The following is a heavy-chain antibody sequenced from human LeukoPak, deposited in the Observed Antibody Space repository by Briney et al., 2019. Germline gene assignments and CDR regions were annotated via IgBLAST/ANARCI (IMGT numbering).Heavy chain of an antibody. J-gene: IGHJ5*02. CDR1: GGSFSGYY. CDR2: INHSGST. CDR3: ARGDRITMVRGVILGWFDP. Sequence: SETLSLTCAVYGGSFSGYYWSWIRQPPGKGLEWIGEINHSGSTNYNPSLKSRVTISVDTSKNQFSLKLSSVTAADTAVYHCARGDRITMVRGVILGWFDPWGQGTLVTVSS. D-gene: IGHD3-10*01. V-gene: IGHV4-34*01.